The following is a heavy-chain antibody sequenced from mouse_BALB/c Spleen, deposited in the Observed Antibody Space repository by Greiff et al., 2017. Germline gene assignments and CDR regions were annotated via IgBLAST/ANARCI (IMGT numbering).Heavy chain of an antibody. J-gene: IGHJ3*01. V-gene: IGHV2-6-5*01. D-gene: IGHD2-4*01. CDR2: ICGGGST. CDR1: GFSLTDYG. Sequence: VMLVESGPGLVAPSQCLSISCTVSGFSLTDYGVSWIRQPPGKGLEWLGVICGGGSTYYNSALKSRLSISKDNSKSQVFLKMNSLQTDDTAMYYCAKHYYNYDEFDYWGQGTLVTVSA. CDR3: AKHYYNYDEFDY.